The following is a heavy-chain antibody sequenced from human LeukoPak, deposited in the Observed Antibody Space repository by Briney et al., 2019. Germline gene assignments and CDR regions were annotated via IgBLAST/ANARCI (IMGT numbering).Heavy chain of an antibody. Sequence: PGGSLRLSCAASGFTFSSYSMNWVRQAPGKGLEWVSSISSSSSYIYYADSVKGRFTISRDNSKNTLYLQMNSLRAEDTAVYYCAKFTDYYGSGSFDYWGQGTLVTVSS. V-gene: IGHV3-21*04. J-gene: IGHJ4*02. D-gene: IGHD3-10*01. CDR1: GFTFSSYS. CDR3: AKFTDYYGSGSFDY. CDR2: ISSSSSYI.